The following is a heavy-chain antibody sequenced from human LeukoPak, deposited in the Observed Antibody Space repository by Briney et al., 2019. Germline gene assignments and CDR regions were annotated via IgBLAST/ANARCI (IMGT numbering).Heavy chain of an antibody. CDR2: ISGSGGST. CDR1: GFTFSSYA. CDR3: AKEPDYYDSSGYYAY. J-gene: IGHJ4*02. D-gene: IGHD3-22*01. Sequence: GGSLRLSCAASGFTFSSYAMTWVRQAPGKGLEWVAVISGSGGSTYYADSVKGRFTISRDNSKNTLYLQMNSLRAEDTAVYYCAKEPDYYDSSGYYAYWGQGTLVTVSS. V-gene: IGHV3-23*01.